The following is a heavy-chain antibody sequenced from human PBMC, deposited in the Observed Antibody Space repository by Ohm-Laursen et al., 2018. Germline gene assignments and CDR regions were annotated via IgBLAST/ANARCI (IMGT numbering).Heavy chain of an antibody. J-gene: IGHJ4*02. Sequence: GASVKVSCKASGGTFSSYAISWVRQAPGQGLEWMGGIIPIFGTANYAQKFQGRVTITADESTSTAYMELSSLRSEDTAVYYCAREKYQLRNHVVFDYWGQGTLVTVSS. CDR1: GGTFSSYA. CDR2: IIPIFGTA. CDR3: AREKYQLRNHVVFDY. D-gene: IGHD2-2*01. V-gene: IGHV1-69*13.